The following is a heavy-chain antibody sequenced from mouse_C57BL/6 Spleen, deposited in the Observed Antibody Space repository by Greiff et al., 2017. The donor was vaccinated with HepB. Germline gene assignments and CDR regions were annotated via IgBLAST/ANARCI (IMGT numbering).Heavy chain of an antibody. CDR2: IYPGDGDT. Sequence: VQLQESGAELVKPGASVKISCKASGYAFGSYWMNWVKQRPGKGLEWIGQIYPGDGDTNYNGKFKGKATLTADKSSSTAYMQLSSLTSEDSAVYFCARKGAPYYFDYWGQGTTLTVSS. CDR1: GYAFGSYW. V-gene: IGHV1-80*01. CDR3: ARKGAPYYFDY. J-gene: IGHJ2*01.